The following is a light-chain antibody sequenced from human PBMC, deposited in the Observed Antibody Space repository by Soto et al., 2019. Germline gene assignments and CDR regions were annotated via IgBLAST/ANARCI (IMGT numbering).Light chain of an antibody. CDR2: SND. Sequence: QSVLAQPPSASGTPGQRVTISCSGSNSNIGRNDVTWYQQVPGTAPQCLIYSNDQRPSGVPDRISGSRSGTSASLAISGRQSGDEAEYYCAAWDDTLRARVVGGGTKVTVL. V-gene: IGLV1-44*01. J-gene: IGLJ2*01. CDR1: NSNIGRND. CDR3: AAWDDTLRARV.